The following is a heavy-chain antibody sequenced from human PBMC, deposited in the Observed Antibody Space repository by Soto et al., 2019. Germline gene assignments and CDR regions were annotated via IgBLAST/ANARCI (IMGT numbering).Heavy chain of an antibody. D-gene: IGHD3-10*01. Sequence: SETLSLTCAVYGGSFSDYYWSWIHQPPGKGLEWIGEINNSGGTNYNPSLKSRVTISVDTSKKQFSLNLSSVTAADTAVYYCARGSVNYYGSGSRWFDPWGQGTLVTVSS. V-gene: IGHV4-34*01. CDR1: GGSFSDYY. J-gene: IGHJ5*02. CDR3: ARGSVNYYGSGSRWFDP. CDR2: INNSGGT.